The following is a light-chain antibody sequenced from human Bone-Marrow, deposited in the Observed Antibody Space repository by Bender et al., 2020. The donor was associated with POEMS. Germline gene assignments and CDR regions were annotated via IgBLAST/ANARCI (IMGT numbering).Light chain of an antibody. Sequence: QSVLTQPPSASGTPGQRVTISCSGGSSNIGAHAVNWYQHLPGTAPKLLIYSSHRRPSEVPDRFSGSRSGTSASLAISGLQSEDEADYYCYSAAADKNQGVFGGGTKVTVL. CDR1: SSNIGAHA. CDR2: SSH. CDR3: YSAAADKNQGV. J-gene: IGLJ2*01. V-gene: IGLV1-44*01.